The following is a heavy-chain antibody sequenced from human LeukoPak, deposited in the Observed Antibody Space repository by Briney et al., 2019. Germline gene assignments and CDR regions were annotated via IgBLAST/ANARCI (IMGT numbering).Heavy chain of an antibody. CDR2: INPDNGDT. J-gene: IGHJ4*02. CDR1: EYSFTSQD. CDR3: TLYNY. D-gene: IGHD2-2*02. Sequence: ASVKVSCKTSEYSFTSQDMHWVRQAPGQSLEWMGCINPDNGDTKYSQEFQGRVTITRDTSATTAYMELSSLRSDDMAVYYCTLYNYWGQGTLVTVSS. V-gene: IGHV1-3*03.